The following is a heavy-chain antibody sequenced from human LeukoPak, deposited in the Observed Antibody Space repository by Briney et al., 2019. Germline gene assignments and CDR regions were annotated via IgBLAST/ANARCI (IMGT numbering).Heavy chain of an antibody. V-gene: IGHV3-7*01. Sequence: GGSLRLSCAASGFTFSSYWMSWVRQAPGKGLEWVANIKQDGSERYYVDSVKGRFTISRDNAKNSLYLQMNSLRAEDTAVYYCARKDCSGGSCYPDYYYYYMDVWGKGTTVTVSS. D-gene: IGHD2-15*01. J-gene: IGHJ6*03. CDR3: ARKDCSGGSCYPDYYYYYMDV. CDR1: GFTFSSYW. CDR2: IKQDGSER.